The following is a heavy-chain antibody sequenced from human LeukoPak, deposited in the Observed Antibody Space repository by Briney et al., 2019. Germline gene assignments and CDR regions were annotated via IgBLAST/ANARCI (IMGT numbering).Heavy chain of an antibody. CDR1: GFTFSSYW. V-gene: IGHV3-74*01. CDR3: ARGYCSGGSCYLKTGNWFDP. J-gene: IGHJ5*02. D-gene: IGHD2-15*01. CDR2: INSDGSST. Sequence: GGSLRLSCAASGFTFSSYWMHWVRQAPGKGLVWVPRINSDGSSTSYADSVKGRFTISRDNAKNTLYLQMNSLRAEDTAVYYCARGYCSGGSCYLKTGNWFDPWGQGTLVTVSS.